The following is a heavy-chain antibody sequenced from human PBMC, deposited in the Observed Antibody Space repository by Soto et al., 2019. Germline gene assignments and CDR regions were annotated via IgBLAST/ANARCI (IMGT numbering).Heavy chain of an antibody. D-gene: IGHD3-16*02. CDR1: GFTFSSYW. CDR2: IKQDGSEK. J-gene: IGHJ6*02. V-gene: IGHV3-7*03. Sequence: EVQLVESGGGLVQPGGSLRLSCAASGFTFSSYWMSWVRQAPGKGLEWVANIKQDGSEKYYVDSVKGRFTISRDNAKNSLYLQMNSLRAEDTALYYCARDKTYRYYGMDVWGQGTTVTVSS. CDR3: ARDKTYRYYGMDV.